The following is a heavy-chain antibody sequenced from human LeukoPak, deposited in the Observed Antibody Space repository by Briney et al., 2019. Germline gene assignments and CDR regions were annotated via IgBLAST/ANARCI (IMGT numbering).Heavy chain of an antibody. V-gene: IGHV1-46*01. CDR2: MNPSGGSI. Sequence: ASVKVSCKASGDTFSSYYVHWVRQAPGQGLEWMGIMNPSGGSIRYAQKFQGRVTMTRDMSTSTVYMELSSLRSEDTAVYYCARHRRYCSSTNCYEGNWFDPWGQGTLVTVSS. CDR3: ARHRRYCSSTNCYEGNWFDP. CDR1: GDTFSSYY. J-gene: IGHJ5*02. D-gene: IGHD2-2*01.